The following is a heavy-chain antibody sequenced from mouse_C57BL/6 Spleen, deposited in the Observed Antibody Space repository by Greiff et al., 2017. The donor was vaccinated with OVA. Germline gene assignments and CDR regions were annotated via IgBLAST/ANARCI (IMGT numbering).Heavy chain of an antibody. Sequence: QVQLQQPGAELVRPGSSVKLSCKASGYTFTSYWMHWVKQRPIQGLEWIGNIDPSVSETHYNQKFKDKATLTVDKSSSTAYMQLSSLTSEDSAVYYCAGYDYSWFAYWGQGTLVTVSA. V-gene: IGHV1-52*01. CDR2: IDPSVSET. CDR3: AGYDYSWFAY. D-gene: IGHD2-4*01. CDR1: GYTFTSYW. J-gene: IGHJ3*01.